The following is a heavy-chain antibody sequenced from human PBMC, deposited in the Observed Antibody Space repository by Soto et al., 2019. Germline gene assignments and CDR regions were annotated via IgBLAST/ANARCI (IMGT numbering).Heavy chain of an antibody. V-gene: IGHV4-30-4*01. J-gene: IGHJ4*02. Sequence: SETLSLTCTVSGASISSGDYFWSWIRQSPGKGLEWIGYIYDSGSFYYNPSLKSRVSMSVDTSKNQFSLKLRSVTAAVTAVYYCAREKGYISGPKNFDYWGQGTLVTVSS. D-gene: IGHD5-12*01. CDR2: IYDSGSF. CDR3: AREKGYISGPKNFDY. CDR1: GASISSGDYF.